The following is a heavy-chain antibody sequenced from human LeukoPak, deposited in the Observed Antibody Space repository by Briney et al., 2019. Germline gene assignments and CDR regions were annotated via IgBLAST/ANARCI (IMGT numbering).Heavy chain of an antibody. Sequence: GGSLRLSCAASGFTFSSYGMHWVRQASGKGLEWVAFIRYDGSNKYYADSVKGRFTISRDNSKNTLYLQMNSLRAEDTAVYYCAKDTSRGAAAGFWGQGTLVTVSS. J-gene: IGHJ4*02. CDR3: AKDTSRGAAAGF. CDR2: IRYDGSNK. D-gene: IGHD6-13*01. CDR1: GFTFSSYG. V-gene: IGHV3-30*02.